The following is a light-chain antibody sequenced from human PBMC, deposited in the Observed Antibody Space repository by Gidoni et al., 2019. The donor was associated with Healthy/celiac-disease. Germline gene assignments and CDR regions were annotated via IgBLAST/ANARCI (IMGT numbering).Light chain of an antibody. J-gene: IGKJ4*01. CDR3: QQYYSTPRT. Sequence: DIVMTQSPDSLPVSLGARATINCKSSQSVLYSSNNKNYLAWYQQKPGQPPKLLIYRASTRESGVPDRFSGSGSGTDFTLTISSLQAEDVAVYYCQQYYSTPRTFGGGTKVEIK. CDR2: RAS. CDR1: QSVLYSSNNKNY. V-gene: IGKV4-1*01.